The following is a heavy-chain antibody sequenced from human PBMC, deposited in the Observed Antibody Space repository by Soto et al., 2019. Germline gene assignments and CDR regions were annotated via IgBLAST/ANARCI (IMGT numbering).Heavy chain of an antibody. J-gene: IGHJ6*02. Sequence: KPGGSLRLSCTASGFTFGDYAMGWFRQAPGKGLEWVGRIKSKTDGGTTDYAAPVKGRFTISRDDSKNTLYLQMNSLKTEDTAVYYCTTGISRYYGMDVWGQGTTVTVSS. D-gene: IGHD1-20*01. CDR3: TTGISRYYGMDV. V-gene: IGHV3-15*01. CDR2: IKSKTDGGTT. CDR1: GFTFGDYA.